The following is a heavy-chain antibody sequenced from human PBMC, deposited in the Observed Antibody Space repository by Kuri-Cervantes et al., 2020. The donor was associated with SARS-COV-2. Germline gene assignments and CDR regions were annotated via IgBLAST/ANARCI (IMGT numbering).Heavy chain of an antibody. CDR2: IDPSDSYT. CDR1: GYSFTSYW. V-gene: IGHV5-10-1*01. D-gene: IGHD3-10*01. Sequence: GESLKISCKGSGYSFTSYWISWVRQMPGKGLEWMGRIDPSDSYTNYSPSFQGHVTISADKSISTAYLQWSSLKASDTAMYYCAREPSGSGYNYGMDVWGQGTTVTVSS. J-gene: IGHJ6*02. CDR3: AREPSGSGYNYGMDV.